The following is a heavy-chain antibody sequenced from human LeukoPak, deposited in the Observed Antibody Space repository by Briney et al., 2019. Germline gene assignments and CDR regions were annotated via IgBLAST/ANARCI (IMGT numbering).Heavy chain of an antibody. V-gene: IGHV3-53*01. J-gene: IGHJ2*01. CDR1: GFTVSSNY. CDR2: IYSGGST. CDR3: ARSMGAGYSYGRRGYFDL. D-gene: IGHD5-18*01. Sequence: GGSLRLSCAASGFTVSSNYMSWVRQAPGKGLEWVSVIYSGGSTYYADSVKGRFTISRDNSKNTLYLQMNSLRAEDTAVYYCARSMGAGYSYGRRGYFDLWGRGTLVTVSS.